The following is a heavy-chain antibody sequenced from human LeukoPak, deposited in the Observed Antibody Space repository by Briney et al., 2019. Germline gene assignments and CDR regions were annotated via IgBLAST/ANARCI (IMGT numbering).Heavy chain of an antibody. CDR3: ARDQTVTTDAFDI. Sequence: GGSLRLSCAASGFTVSSNYMSWVRQAPGKGLEWVSVIYSGGSTYYTDSVKGRFTISRDNSKNTLYLQMNSLRAEDTAVYYCARDQTVTTDAFDIWGQGTMVTVSS. CDR1: GFTVSSNY. J-gene: IGHJ3*02. CDR2: IYSGGST. V-gene: IGHV3-66*01. D-gene: IGHD4-17*01.